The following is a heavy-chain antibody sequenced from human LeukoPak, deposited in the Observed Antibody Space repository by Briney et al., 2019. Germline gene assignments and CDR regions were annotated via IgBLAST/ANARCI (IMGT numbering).Heavy chain of an antibody. J-gene: IGHJ4*02. CDR3: ARSRGLYYDSSGYYPYYFDY. CDR1: GFTFSSYA. CDR2: ISYDGSNK. Sequence: GRSLRLSCAASGFTFSSYAMHWVRQAPGKGLEWVAVISYDGSNKYYADSVKGRFTISKDNSKNTLCLQMNSLRAEDTAVYYCARSRGLYYDSSGYYPYYFDYWGQGTLVTVSS. V-gene: IGHV3-30-3*01. D-gene: IGHD3-22*01.